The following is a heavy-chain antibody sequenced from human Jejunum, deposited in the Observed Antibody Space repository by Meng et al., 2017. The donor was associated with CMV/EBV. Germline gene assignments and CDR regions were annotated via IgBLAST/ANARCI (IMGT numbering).Heavy chain of an antibody. CDR1: GSISNNKSD. CDR2: VYYTGSN. V-gene: IGHV4-39*07. D-gene: IGHD3-10*01. Sequence: GSISNNKSDWAWIRQAPGKGLEWIGNVYYTGSNFYNPSLKSRVTISIDTSKNQFSLKLSSVNAADTAVYYCAPYYSGSGTYPSDPWGQGTLVTVSS. J-gene: IGHJ5*02. CDR3: APYYSGSGTYPSDP.